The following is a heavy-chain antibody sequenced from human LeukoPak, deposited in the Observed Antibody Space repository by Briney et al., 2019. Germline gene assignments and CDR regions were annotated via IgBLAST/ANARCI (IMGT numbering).Heavy chain of an antibody. J-gene: IGHJ4*02. CDR2: IIPIFGTA. CDR1: GGTFSSYA. CDR3: ARGLAFTAFDY. V-gene: IGHV1-69*05. D-gene: IGHD5-18*01. Sequence: SVKVSCKASGGTFSSYAISWVRQAPGQGLEWMGGIIPIFGTANYAQKLQGRVTMTTDTSTSTAYMELRSLRSDDTAVYYCARGLAFTAFDYWGQGTLVTVSS.